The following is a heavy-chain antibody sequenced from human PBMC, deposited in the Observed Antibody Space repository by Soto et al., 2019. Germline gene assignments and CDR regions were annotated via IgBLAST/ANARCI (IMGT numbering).Heavy chain of an antibody. Sequence: PGESLKISCKGSGYSFTSYWIGWVRQMPGKGLEWMGIIYPGDSDTRYSPSFQGQVTISADKSISTAYLQWGSLKASDTAMYYCARRLYCSGGSCYAASGDDFDYWGQGTLVTVSS. D-gene: IGHD2-15*01. J-gene: IGHJ4*02. CDR1: GYSFTSYW. CDR3: ARRLYCSGGSCYAASGDDFDY. CDR2: IYPGDSDT. V-gene: IGHV5-51*01.